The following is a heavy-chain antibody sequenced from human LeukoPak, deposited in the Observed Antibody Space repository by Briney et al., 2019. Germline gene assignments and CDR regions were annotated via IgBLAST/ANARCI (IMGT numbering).Heavy chain of an antibody. V-gene: IGHV3-23*01. CDR1: GFTFSSYA. CDR3: AKAGIGVVGYFDY. J-gene: IGHJ4*02. Sequence: GGSLRLSCAASGFTFSSYAMSWVRQAPGKGLEWVSTIRGSGGGTYYADSVKGRFTIFRDNSKNTLYLQMNSLRDEDTALYYCAKAGIGVVGYFDYWGQGTLVTVSS. CDR2: IRGSGGGT. D-gene: IGHD6-19*01.